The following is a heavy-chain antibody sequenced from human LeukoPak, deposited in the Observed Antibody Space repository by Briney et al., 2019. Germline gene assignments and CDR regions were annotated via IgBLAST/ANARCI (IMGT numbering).Heavy chain of an antibody. CDR1: GFTFSSYS. CDR3: AREVGYCSSTSCYGYFDY. D-gene: IGHD2-2*01. J-gene: IGHJ4*02. CDR2: ISSSSSTI. V-gene: IGHV3-48*01. Sequence: PGGSLRLSCAASGFTFSSYSMNWVRQAPGKGREWVSYISSSSSTIYYADSVKGRFTISRDNAKNSLYLQMNSLRAEDTAVYYCAREVGYCSSTSCYGYFDYWGQGALVTVSS.